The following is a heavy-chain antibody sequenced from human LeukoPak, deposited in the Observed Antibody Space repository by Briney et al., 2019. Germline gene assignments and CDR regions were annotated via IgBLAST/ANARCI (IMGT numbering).Heavy chain of an antibody. Sequence: PGGSLRLSCAASGFTFSSYGMHWVRQAPGKGLEWVAFIRYDGSNKYYADSVKGRFTISRDNSKNTLYLQMNSLRAEDTAVYYCAKDLIVVVPAAIGGAAFDIWGQGTMVTVSS. CDR3: AKDLIVVVPAAIGGAAFDI. V-gene: IGHV3-30*02. CDR1: GFTFSSYG. CDR2: IRYDGSNK. J-gene: IGHJ3*02. D-gene: IGHD2-2*02.